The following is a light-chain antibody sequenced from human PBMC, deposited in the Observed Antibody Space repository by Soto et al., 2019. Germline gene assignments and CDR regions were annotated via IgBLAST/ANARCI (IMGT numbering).Light chain of an antibody. CDR1: RSDIGAYNF. V-gene: IGLV2-14*03. J-gene: IGLJ2*01. Sequence: QSVLTQPASVSGSPGQSITITCTGTRSDIGAYNFVSWYQQHPGEVPKLMLYDVSIRPSGVSNRFSGSKSGNTASLTISGLQAEDEADYYCTSGTTSTTMIFGGGTKVTVL. CDR2: DVS. CDR3: TSGTTSTTMI.